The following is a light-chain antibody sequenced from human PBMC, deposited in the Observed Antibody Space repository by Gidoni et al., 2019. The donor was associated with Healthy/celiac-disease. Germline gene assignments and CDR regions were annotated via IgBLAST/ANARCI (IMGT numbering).Light chain of an antibody. Sequence: QSVLTQPPSASGTPGQRVTISCSGSSSNIGSNYVYWYQQLPGTAPTLLIYRNNQRPSGVPYRFSGSKSVTSASLAISGLRSEDEADYYCAACDDSLSGRVFGGGTKLTVL. CDR3: AACDDSLSGRV. CDR2: RNN. V-gene: IGLV1-47*01. J-gene: IGLJ2*01. CDR1: SSNIGSNY.